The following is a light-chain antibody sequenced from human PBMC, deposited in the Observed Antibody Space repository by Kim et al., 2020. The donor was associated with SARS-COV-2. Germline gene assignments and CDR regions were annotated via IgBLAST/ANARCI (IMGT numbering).Light chain of an antibody. V-gene: IGLV3-1*01. CDR1: NLGGNY. Sequence: SDSPGQAARITCSGDNLGGNYACWYQQKPGQSPVLVIYQDIKRPSGIPERFSGSNSGNTATLTISGTQAMDQADYYCQAWDSSAYVFGTGTKVTVL. CDR3: QAWDSSAYV. CDR2: QDI. J-gene: IGLJ1*01.